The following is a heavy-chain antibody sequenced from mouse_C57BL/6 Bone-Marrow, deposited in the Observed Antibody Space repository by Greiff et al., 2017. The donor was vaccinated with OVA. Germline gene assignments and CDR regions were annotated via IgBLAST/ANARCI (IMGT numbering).Heavy chain of an antibody. CDR1: GYTFTSYW. CDR3: ARRRLLREAMDY. J-gene: IGHJ4*01. Sequence: VQLQQPGAELVMPGASVKLSCKASGYTFTSYWMHWVKQRPGQGLEWIGEIDPSDSYTNYNQKFKGKSTLTVDKSSSTAYMQLSSLTSEDSAVYYCARRRLLREAMDYWGQGTSVTVSS. CDR2: IDPSDSYT. V-gene: IGHV1-69*01. D-gene: IGHD2-3*01.